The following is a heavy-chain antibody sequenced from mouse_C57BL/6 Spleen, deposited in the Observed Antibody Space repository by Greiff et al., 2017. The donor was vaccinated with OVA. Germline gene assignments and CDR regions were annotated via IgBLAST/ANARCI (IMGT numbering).Heavy chain of an antibody. CDR1: GFTFSDYY. J-gene: IGHJ1*03. Sequence: EVHLVESGGGLVQPGGSLKLSCAASGFTFSDYYMYWVRQTPEKRLEWVAYISNGGGSTYYPDTVKGRFTISRDNAKNTLYLQMSRLKSEDTAMYYCARRPYYGSSYWYFDVWGTGTTVTVSS. CDR3: ARRPYYGSSYWYFDV. V-gene: IGHV5-12*01. D-gene: IGHD1-1*01. CDR2: ISNGGGST.